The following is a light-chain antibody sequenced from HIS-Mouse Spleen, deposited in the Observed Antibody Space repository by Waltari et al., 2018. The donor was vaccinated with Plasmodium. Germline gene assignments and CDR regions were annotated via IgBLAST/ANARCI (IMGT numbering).Light chain of an antibody. CDR3: QQYNNWSFT. Sequence: EIVMTQSPATLSVSPGERATLSCRASQSVSSNLAWYQQKPGQAPRLLIYGASTRATGLPARFSGSVSGTEFTLTISSLQSEDFAVYYCQQYNNWSFTFGPGTKVDIK. CDR1: QSVSSN. CDR2: GAS. V-gene: IGKV3-15*01. J-gene: IGKJ3*01.